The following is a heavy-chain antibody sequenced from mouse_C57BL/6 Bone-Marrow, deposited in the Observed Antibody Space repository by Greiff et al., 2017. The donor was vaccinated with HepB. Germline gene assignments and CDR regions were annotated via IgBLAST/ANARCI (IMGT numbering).Heavy chain of an antibody. CDR2: IYPGDGDT. CDR3: AREGYYYGSSYYAMDY. CDR1: GYAFSSYW. V-gene: IGHV1-80*01. D-gene: IGHD1-1*01. Sequence: VQLQQSGAELVKPGASVKISCKASGYAFSSYWMNWVKQRPGKGLEWIGQIYPGDGDTNYNGKFKGKATLTADKSSSTAYMQLSSLTSEDSAVYFCAREGYYYGSSYYAMDYWGQGTSVTVSS. J-gene: IGHJ4*01.